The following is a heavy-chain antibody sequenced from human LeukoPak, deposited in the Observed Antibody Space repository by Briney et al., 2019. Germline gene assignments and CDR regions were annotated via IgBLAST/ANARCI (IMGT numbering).Heavy chain of an antibody. CDR3: ARLNPDYGDYY. J-gene: IGHJ4*02. CDR1: GGSISSSSYY. Sequence: SGTLSLTCTVSGGSISSSSYYWGWIRQPPGKGLEWIGSIYYSGSTYYNPSLKSRVTISVDTSKNQFSLKLSSVTAADTAVYYCARLNPDYGDYYCGQGTLVTVTS. D-gene: IGHD4-17*01. CDR2: IYYSGST. V-gene: IGHV4-39*01.